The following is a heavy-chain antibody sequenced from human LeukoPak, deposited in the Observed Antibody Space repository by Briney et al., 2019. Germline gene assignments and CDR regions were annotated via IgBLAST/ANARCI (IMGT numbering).Heavy chain of an antibody. CDR1: GFTFSSYG. CDR3: VKDHGWLLYS. Sequence: PGGSLRLSCAASGFTFSSYGMHWVRQAPGKGLEWVAIISYDGSNKYYADSVKGRFTISRDNSKNTLYLQMNSLRADDTAVYYCVKDHGWLLYSWGQGTLVTVSS. D-gene: IGHD3-9*01. J-gene: IGHJ4*02. V-gene: IGHV3-30*18. CDR2: ISYDGSNK.